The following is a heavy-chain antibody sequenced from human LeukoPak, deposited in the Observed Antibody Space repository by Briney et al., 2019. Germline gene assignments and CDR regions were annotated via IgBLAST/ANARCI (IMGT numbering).Heavy chain of an antibody. D-gene: IGHD5-18*01. J-gene: IGHJ4*02. V-gene: IGHV1-69*04. CDR3: AATVKIQLGSDY. CDR1: GGTFSSYA. Sequence: ASVKVSCEASGGTFSSYAISWVRQAPGQGLEWMGRIIPILGIANYAQKFQGRVTITADKSTSTAYMELSSLRSEDTAVYYCAATVKIQLGSDYWGQGTLVTVSS. CDR2: IIPILGIA.